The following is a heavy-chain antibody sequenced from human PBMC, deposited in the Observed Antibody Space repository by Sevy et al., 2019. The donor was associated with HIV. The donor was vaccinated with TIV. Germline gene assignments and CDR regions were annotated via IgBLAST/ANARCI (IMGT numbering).Heavy chain of an antibody. CDR2: ISGSGRYT. D-gene: IGHD2-15*01. J-gene: IGHJ6*02. CDR3: AKGFCSGGTCPRDYYYYGMDV. Sequence: GGSLRLSCAASEFTFSSYAMSWVRQAPGKGLEWVSSISGSGRYTYYADSVEGRFTISRDNSKNTLYVQMNSLRDGDKAVYYCAKGFCSGGTCPRDYYYYGMDVWGQGTTVTVSS. V-gene: IGHV3-23*01. CDR1: EFTFSSYA.